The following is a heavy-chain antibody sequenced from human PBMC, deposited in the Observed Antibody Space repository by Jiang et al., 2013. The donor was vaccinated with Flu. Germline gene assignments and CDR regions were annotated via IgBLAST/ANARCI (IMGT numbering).Heavy chain of an antibody. CDR3: ARERAAADY. V-gene: IGHV1-18*01. Sequence: AQKLQGRVTMTTDTSTSTAYMELRSLRSDDTAVYYCARERAAADYWGQGTLVTVSS. D-gene: IGHD6-13*01. J-gene: IGHJ4*02.